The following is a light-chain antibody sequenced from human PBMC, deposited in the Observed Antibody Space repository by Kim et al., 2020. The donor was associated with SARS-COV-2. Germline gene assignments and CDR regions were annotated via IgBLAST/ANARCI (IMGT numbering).Light chain of an antibody. V-gene: IGLV2-11*01. CDR3: CSYTDSDTLI. J-gene: IGLJ2*01. CDR1: SSDIGRYNY. Sequence: GQSVAVSCTGTSSDIGRYNYVSWYQSHPGRVPKLMIYDVSRRPSGVPDRFSGSRSGTSASLTISGLQAEDEADYYCCSYTDSDTLIFGGGTQLTVL. CDR2: DVS.